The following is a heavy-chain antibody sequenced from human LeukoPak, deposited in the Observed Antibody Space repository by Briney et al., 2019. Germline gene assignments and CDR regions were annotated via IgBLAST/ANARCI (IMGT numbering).Heavy chain of an antibody. J-gene: IGHJ4*02. D-gene: IGHD4-23*01. CDR1: GFTFSSYA. Sequence: PGGSLTLSCAASGFTFSSYAMSWVRQAPGKALEWVSAISGSGGSTYYADSVKGRFTISRDNSKNTLYLQMNSLRAEDTAVYYCAKATVVIGPPDYWGQGTLVTVSS. V-gene: IGHV3-23*01. CDR3: AKATVVIGPPDY. CDR2: ISGSGGST.